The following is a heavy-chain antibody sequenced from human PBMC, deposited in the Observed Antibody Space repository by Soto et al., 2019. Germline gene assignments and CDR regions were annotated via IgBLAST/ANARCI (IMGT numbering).Heavy chain of an antibody. J-gene: IGHJ4*02. Sequence: QVQLQQWGAGLLKPSETLSLTCAVYGGSFSGYYWSWIRQPPGKGLEWIGEINHSGSTNYNPSLKSRVTISVDTSKNQFSLKLSSVTAADTAVYYCARKRGYSYGYTYWGQGTLVTVSS. CDR2: INHSGST. V-gene: IGHV4-34*01. D-gene: IGHD5-18*01. CDR3: ARKRGYSYGYTY. CDR1: GGSFSGYY.